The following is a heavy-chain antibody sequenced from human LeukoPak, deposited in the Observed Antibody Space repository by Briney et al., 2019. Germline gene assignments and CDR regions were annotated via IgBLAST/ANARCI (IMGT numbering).Heavy chain of an antibody. CDR1: GFTFSNHY. Sequence: GGSLRLSCAASGFTFSNHYMHWVRQAPGKGLFPVSRIDPNGRYTSYADSVKGRFTISRDNAKNTLYLQMNTLGAEDTALYYCVRGSTDWNGMDVWGQGTTVTVSS. V-gene: IGHV3-74*01. D-gene: IGHD6-19*01. J-gene: IGHJ6*02. CDR2: IDPNGRYT. CDR3: VRGSTDWNGMDV.